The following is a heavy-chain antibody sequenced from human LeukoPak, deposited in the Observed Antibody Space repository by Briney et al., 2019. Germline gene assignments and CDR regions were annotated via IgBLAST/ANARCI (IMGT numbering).Heavy chain of an antibody. D-gene: IGHD1-26*01. CDR3: AREGPRERKGGPFDY. Sequence: ASVKVSCKASGYTFTSYAMNWVRQAPGQGLEWMGWINPNSGGTNYAQKFQGRVTMTRDTSISTAYMELSRLRSDDTAVYYCAREGPRERKGGPFDYWGQGTLVTVSS. V-gene: IGHV1-2*02. J-gene: IGHJ4*02. CDR2: INPNSGGT. CDR1: GYTFTSYA.